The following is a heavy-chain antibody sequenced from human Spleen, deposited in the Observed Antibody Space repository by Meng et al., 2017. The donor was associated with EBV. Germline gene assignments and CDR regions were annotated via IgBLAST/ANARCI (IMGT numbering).Heavy chain of an antibody. V-gene: IGHV4-61*01. CDR2: IYYTGNT. CDR1: GCSVSSGSYY. Sequence: LQDSGQRLVKPSETLSPPCAAPGCSVSSGSYYRNWIRQPPGKGLEWIGYIYYTGNTNDNPSLKSRVSRSIDTSTNQFSLNLSPVTAADTAIYYCTRAGASLSPPSWGQGTLVTVSS. D-gene: IGHD3-10*01. CDR3: TRAGASLSPPS. J-gene: IGHJ5*02.